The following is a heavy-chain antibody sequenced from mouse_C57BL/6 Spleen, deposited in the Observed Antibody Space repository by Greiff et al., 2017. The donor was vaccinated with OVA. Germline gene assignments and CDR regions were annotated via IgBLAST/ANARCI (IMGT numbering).Heavy chain of an antibody. Sequence: VQLQQPGAELVKPGASVKLSCKASGYTFTSYWMHWVKQRPGQGLEWIGIIHPNSGSTNSNEKFQSTATLHVAQSSSTAYMQLSSLPSEDSAVYYCARSPASSSRGYFDYWGQGTTLTVSS. J-gene: IGHJ2*01. V-gene: IGHV1-64*01. CDR3: ARSPASSSRGYFDY. CDR1: GYTFTSYW. D-gene: IGHD6-1*01. CDR2: IHPNSGST.